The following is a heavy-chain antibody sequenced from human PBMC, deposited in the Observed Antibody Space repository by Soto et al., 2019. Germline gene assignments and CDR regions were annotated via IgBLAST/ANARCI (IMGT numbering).Heavy chain of an antibody. J-gene: IGHJ4*02. D-gene: IGHD3-3*01. CDR1: GFTFNNFA. Sequence: EVQLLESGGGLVQPGGSLRLSCAASGFTFNNFAMSWVRQAPGKGLEWVSSISDGGGSTYYGDSVKGRFTISRDNSKTTLYLQMNSLRAEDTAVYYCARCPGEKCARNTIFGVVGEGFDYWGQGTLVTVSS. CDR2: ISDGGGST. CDR3: ARCPGEKCARNTIFGVVGEGFDY. V-gene: IGHV3-23*01.